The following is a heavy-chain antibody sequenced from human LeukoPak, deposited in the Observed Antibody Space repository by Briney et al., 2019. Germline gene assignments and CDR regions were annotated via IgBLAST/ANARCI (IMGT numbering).Heavy chain of an antibody. V-gene: IGHV4-59*08. J-gene: IGHJ4*02. Sequence: SETLSLTCTVSGDPICSYHWTRSPLPPGKGLEGIGSISYCGSTNYNPSHKSRVTILVDTSKNQFSLKLTSLTAADTDVYFSASRSGTSIGFFDYWGQGTLVTVSS. CDR3: ASRSGTSIGFFDY. CDR1: GDPICSYH. D-gene: IGHD1-1*01. CDR2: ISYCGST.